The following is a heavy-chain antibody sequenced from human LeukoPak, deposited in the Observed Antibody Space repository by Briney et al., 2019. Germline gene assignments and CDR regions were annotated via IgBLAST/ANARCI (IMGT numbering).Heavy chain of an antibody. J-gene: IGHJ5*02. CDR3: ARDRYDFWSGYLNWFDP. CDR2: INPNSGGT. D-gene: IGHD3-3*01. V-gene: IGHV1-2*06. CDR1: GYTFTGYY. Sequence: ASVKVSCKASGYTFTGYYMHWVRQAPGQGLEWMGRINPNSGGTNYAQKFQGRVTMTRDTSISTAYMELSRLRSDDTAVYYCARDRYDFWSGYLNWFDPWGQGTLVTVSS.